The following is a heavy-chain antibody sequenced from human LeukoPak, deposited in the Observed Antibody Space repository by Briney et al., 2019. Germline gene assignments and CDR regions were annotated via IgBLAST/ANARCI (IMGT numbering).Heavy chain of an antibody. CDR1: GGSFSGYY. CDR3: ARGPRDIVLMVYAPTFDY. Sequence: SETLSLTCAVYGGSFSGYYWSWIRQPPGKGLEWIGEIHHSGSTNYNPSLKSRVSMSVDTSKKQFSLKLRSVTAADTAVYYCARGPRDIVLMVYAPTFDYWGQGTLVTVSS. CDR2: IHHSGST. V-gene: IGHV4-34*01. J-gene: IGHJ4*02. D-gene: IGHD2-8*01.